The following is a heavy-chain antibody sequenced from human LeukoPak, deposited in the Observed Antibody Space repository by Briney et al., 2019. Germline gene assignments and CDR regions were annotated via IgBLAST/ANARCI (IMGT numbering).Heavy chain of an antibody. CDR3: ARAPYDFWSGSPFFDY. CDR2: INPSGGST. Sequence: ASVKVSCKASGYTFTSYYMHWVRQAPGQGREWMGIINPSGGSTSYAQKFQGRVTMTRDMSMSTVYMELSSLRSEDTAVYYCARAPYDFWSGSPFFDYWGQGTLVTVSS. V-gene: IGHV1-46*01. D-gene: IGHD3-3*01. J-gene: IGHJ4*02. CDR1: GYTFTSYY.